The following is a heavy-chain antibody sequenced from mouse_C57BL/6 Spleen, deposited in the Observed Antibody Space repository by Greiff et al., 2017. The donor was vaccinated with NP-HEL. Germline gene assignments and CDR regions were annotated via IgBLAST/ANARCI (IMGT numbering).Heavy chain of an antibody. Sequence: VQGVESGAELVKPGASVKISCKASGYAFSSYWMNWVKQRPGKGLEWIGQIYPGDGDTNYNGKFKGKATLTADKSSSTAYMQLSGLTSEDSAVYFCARWYYYGSSSLYYAMDYWGQGTSVTVSS. D-gene: IGHD1-1*01. CDR1: GYAFSSYW. CDR2: IYPGDGDT. J-gene: IGHJ4*01. V-gene: IGHV1-80*01. CDR3: ARWYYYGSSSLYYAMDY.